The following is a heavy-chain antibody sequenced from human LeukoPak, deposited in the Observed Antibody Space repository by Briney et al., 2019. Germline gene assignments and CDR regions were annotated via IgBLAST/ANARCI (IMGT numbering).Heavy chain of an antibody. D-gene: IGHD2-8*01. Sequence: NPGGSLRLSWAASGFTFSSYSMNWVRQAPGKGREWVSSISSGSSYIYYADSVKGRFTISRDNAKNSLYLQMNSLRAEDTAVSYCARENIVLMVYAIDDWGQGTLVTVSS. CDR2: ISSGSSYI. CDR3: ARENIVLMVYAIDD. CDR1: GFTFSSYS. J-gene: IGHJ4*02. V-gene: IGHV3-21*01.